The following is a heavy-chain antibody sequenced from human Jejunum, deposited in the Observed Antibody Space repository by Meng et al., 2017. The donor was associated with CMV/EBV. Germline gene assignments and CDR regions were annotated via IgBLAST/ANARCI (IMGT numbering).Heavy chain of an antibody. CDR1: GYTFTNYV. J-gene: IGHJ5*02. D-gene: IGHD6-13*01. CDR2: ISCYNGDT. V-gene: IGHV1-18*01. Sequence: QVPLVQSGAGVKKPGASVKVSCKASGYTFTNYVINWVRQAPGQGLEWMGWISCYNGDTNYAQKFQGRVTMTTDTSTSTAYMELRSLRSDDTAVYYCAASSSSWYQNWFDPWGQGTLVTVSS. CDR3: AASSSSWYQNWFDP.